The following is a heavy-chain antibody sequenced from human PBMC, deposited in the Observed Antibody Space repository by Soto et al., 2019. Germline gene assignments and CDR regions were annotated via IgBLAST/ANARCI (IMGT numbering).Heavy chain of an antibody. J-gene: IGHJ4*02. V-gene: IGHV4-59*08. CDR1: GCPISPTS. D-gene: IGHD3-10*01. Sequence: PAETLSLTCTLPGCPISPTSWSWIRQPPGKGLGWIGYIYYSGSTNYNPSLKTRDTISPDTSQNQFSLSLRSVTDANTPVCYCGWGNEGSGSYYNSPFDYWGQGTRVTVSS. CDR2: IYYSGST. CDR3: GWGNEGSGSYYNSPFDY.